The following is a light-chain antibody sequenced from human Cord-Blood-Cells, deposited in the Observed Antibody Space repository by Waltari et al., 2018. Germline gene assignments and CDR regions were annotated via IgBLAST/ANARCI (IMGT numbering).Light chain of an antibody. CDR1: QGISSY. Sequence: AIRITQYPSPLSASTGDRVTITCRASQGISSYLAWYQQKPGKAPKLLIYAASTLQSGVPSRFSGSGSGTDFTLTISCLQSEDFATYYCQQYYSYPYTFGQGTKLEIK. CDR2: AAS. J-gene: IGKJ2*01. V-gene: IGKV1-8*01. CDR3: QQYYSYPYT.